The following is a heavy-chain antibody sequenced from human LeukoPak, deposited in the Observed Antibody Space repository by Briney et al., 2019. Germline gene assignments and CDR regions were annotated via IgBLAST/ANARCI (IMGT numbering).Heavy chain of an antibody. D-gene: IGHD5/OR15-5a*01. V-gene: IGHV3-48*01. Sequence: GGSLRLSCAASGFTFSSYSMNWVRQAPGKGLELVSYISSSSSTIYYADSVKGRFTISRDNAKNSLYLQMNSLIAEDTAVYYCARSFLYAFDYWGQGTLVTVSS. CDR2: ISSSSSTI. CDR3: ARSFLYAFDY. J-gene: IGHJ4*02. CDR1: GFTFSSYS.